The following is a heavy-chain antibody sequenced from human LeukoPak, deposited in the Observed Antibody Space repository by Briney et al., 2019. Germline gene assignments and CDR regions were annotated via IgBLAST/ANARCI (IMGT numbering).Heavy chain of an antibody. J-gene: IGHJ3*02. Sequence: ASVKVSCKASGYTFTSYGISWVRQAPGQGLEWMGWISAYNGNTNYAQKLQGRVTMTTDTSTSTAYMELRSLRSDDTAVYYCARDGDYVWGSYRYSDASDIWGQGTMVTVSS. V-gene: IGHV1-18*01. D-gene: IGHD3-16*02. CDR1: GYTFTSYG. CDR2: ISAYNGNT. CDR3: ARDGDYVWGSYRYSDASDI.